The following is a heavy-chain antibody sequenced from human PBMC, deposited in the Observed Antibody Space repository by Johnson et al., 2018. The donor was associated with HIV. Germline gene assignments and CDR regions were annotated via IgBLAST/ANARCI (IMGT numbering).Heavy chain of an antibody. CDR2: ILYDTSNK. CDR1: GFTFSSFG. J-gene: IGHJ3*02. CDR3: AKDFSSSWGRAFDI. D-gene: IGHD6-13*01. V-gene: IGHV3-30*02. Sequence: VQLVESGGGVVQPGGSLRLSCTASGFTFSSFGMHWVRQAPGKGLEWVAFILYDTSNKYYADSVKGRFTISRDNSRNTLDLQMNSLRAEDTAVYYCAKDFSSSWGRAFDIWGQGTMVTVSS.